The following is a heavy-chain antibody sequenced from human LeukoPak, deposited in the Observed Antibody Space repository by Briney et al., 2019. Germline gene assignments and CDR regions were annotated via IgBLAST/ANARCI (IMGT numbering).Heavy chain of an antibody. J-gene: IGHJ4*02. D-gene: IGHD1-26*01. V-gene: IGHV3-23*01. Sequence: GGSLRLSCTASGFTFSTYAMSWVRQAPGKGLEWVSGITAGGGSTYYADSVKGRFTVSRDSSKNTLYLQMSSLRVEDTAVYYCAKDGSSSHSFIKAQKHYFGYWGQGTLVTVSS. CDR1: GFTFSTYA. CDR2: ITAGGGST. CDR3: AKDGSSSHSFIKAQKHYFGY.